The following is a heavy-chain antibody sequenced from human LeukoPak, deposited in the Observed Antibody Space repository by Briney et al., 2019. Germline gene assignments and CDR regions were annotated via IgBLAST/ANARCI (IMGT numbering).Heavy chain of an antibody. D-gene: IGHD1-26*01. V-gene: IGHV3-23*01. Sequence: PGGSLRLSCAASGFTFSSYAMSWVRQAPGKGLEWVSAISGSGGSTYYADSVKGRFTISRDNSKNTLYLQMNSLRAEDTAVYYCAKVISYSGKRPYFQHWGQGTLVTVSS. CDR2: ISGSGGST. CDR1: GFTFSSYA. CDR3: AKVISYSGKRPYFQH. J-gene: IGHJ1*01.